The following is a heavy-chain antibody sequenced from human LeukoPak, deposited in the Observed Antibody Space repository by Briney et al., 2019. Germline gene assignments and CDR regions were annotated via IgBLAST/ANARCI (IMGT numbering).Heavy chain of an antibody. Sequence: GGSLRLSCAASGFTVSSNYMSRVRQAPGKGLEWVSVIYSGGSTYYADSVKGRFTISRDNSKNTLYLQMNSLRAEDTAVYYCARESIVGATEPNFDYWGQGTLVTVSS. V-gene: IGHV3-66*01. J-gene: IGHJ4*02. CDR3: ARESIVGATEPNFDY. D-gene: IGHD1-26*01. CDR1: GFTVSSNY. CDR2: IYSGGST.